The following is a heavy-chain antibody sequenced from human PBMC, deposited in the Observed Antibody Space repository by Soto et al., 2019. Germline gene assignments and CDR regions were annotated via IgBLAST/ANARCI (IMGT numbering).Heavy chain of an antibody. CDR3: ARDSPHVGGMDV. Sequence: PGGSLRLSCAASGFTFSSYTMNWVRQAPGKGLEWVSSISSSSSYIYYADSVKGRFTISRDNAKNSLYLQMNSLRAEDTAVYYCARDSPHVGGMDVWGQGTTVTVSS. CDR2: ISSSSSYI. V-gene: IGHV3-21*01. J-gene: IGHJ6*02. CDR1: GFTFSSYT.